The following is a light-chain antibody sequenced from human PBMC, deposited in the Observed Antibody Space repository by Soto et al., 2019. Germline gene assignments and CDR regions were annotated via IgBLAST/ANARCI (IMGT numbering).Light chain of an antibody. Sequence: NFMLTQPHSVSEAPGKTVTISCTRSSGSSARNYVQWYQQRPGSAPTTLIYEDNERPSGVPDRFSGSIDSSSNSASLTISGLKTEDEAAYYCQYYDRINPVVFGGGTKLTVL. CDR1: SGSSARNY. V-gene: IGLV6-57*04. CDR2: EDN. CDR3: QYYDRINPVV. J-gene: IGLJ2*01.